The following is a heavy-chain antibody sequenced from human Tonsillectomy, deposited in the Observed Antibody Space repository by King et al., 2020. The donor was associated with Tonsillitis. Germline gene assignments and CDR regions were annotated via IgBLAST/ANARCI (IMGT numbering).Heavy chain of an antibody. Sequence: VQLQESGPGLVKPSETLSLTCTVSGDSTGTYYWSWIRQPPGKGLEWIGYVYYTGANMYNPSLKTRVTISDDTSKNQFSLRLTSVTAADTAVYYCARHSGYASVWFSHWGQGILVTVSA. J-gene: IGHJ5*02. D-gene: IGHD6-19*01. CDR1: GDSTGTYY. V-gene: IGHV4-59*08. CDR2: VYYTGAN. CDR3: ARHSGYASVWFSH.